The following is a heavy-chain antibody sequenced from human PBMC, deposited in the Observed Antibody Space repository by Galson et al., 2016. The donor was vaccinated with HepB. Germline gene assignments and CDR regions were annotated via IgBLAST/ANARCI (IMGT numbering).Heavy chain of an antibody. Sequence: SVKVSCKASGYTFTSYGISWVRQAPGQGLEWVGWISAYNGNTNYAQKLQGRVTMTTDTSTSTAYMALRSLRSDDTAVYYCARDRHQYSSGWYVGGMDVWGQGTTVTVSS. CDR1: GYTFTSYG. V-gene: IGHV1-18*01. CDR2: ISAYNGNT. J-gene: IGHJ6*02. D-gene: IGHD6-19*01. CDR3: ARDRHQYSSGWYVGGMDV.